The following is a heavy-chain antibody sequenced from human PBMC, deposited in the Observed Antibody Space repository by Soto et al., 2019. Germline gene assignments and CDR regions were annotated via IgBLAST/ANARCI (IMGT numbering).Heavy chain of an antibody. J-gene: IGHJ4*02. Sequence: PSETLSLTCSVSGVSVSNYYWSWIRQTPGKGLEWMAYMYYNVDSNYNPSLKSRVTLSIDTSKNRFSLTLTSVTAADTAVYYCARHGAGGSGWYDYWGQGTLVTVSS. CDR3: ARHGAGGSGWYDY. V-gene: IGHV4-59*08. D-gene: IGHD6-19*01. CDR1: GVSVSNYY. CDR2: MYYNVDS.